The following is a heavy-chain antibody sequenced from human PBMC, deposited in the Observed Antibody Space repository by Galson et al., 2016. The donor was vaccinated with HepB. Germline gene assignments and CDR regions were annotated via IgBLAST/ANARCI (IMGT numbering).Heavy chain of an antibody. CDR1: GFSVSTFW. CDR2: INEDGSDK. CDR3: SYSLHSGAWE. D-gene: IGHD6-19*01. V-gene: IGHV3-7*02. Sequence: SLRLSCAGSGFSVSTFWMSWVRQAPGKGLEWVAHINEDGSDKYYGESVKGRFTISKDNARNSLSLHMNSLRAEDTALYYCSYSLHSGAWEWGRGTLVTVSS. J-gene: IGHJ2*01.